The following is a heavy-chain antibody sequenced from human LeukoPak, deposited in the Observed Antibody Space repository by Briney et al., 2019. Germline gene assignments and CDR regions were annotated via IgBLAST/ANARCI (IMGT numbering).Heavy chain of an antibody. CDR1: GFTFSSYS. Sequence: GGSLRLSCAASGFTFSSYSMNWVRQAPGKGLEWVSSISSSSSYIYYADSVKGRFTISRDNAKNSLYLQMNSLRAEDTAVYYCAREYCSSTSCEEGYWGQGTLVTVSS. CDR2: ISSSSSYI. CDR3: AREYCSSTSCEEGY. D-gene: IGHD2-2*01. V-gene: IGHV3-21*01. J-gene: IGHJ4*02.